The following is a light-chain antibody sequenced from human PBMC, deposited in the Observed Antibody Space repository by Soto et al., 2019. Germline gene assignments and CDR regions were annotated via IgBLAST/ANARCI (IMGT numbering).Light chain of an antibody. J-gene: IGKJ3*01. Sequence: DLQMTQSPSAVSASVGDTVTIICRASQSISKWLAWYQQKPGTAPKLLIYEASKLESGVSPRFSGSGSGTEFTLTITSLQAGDFATYYCQQYNNFLFTVGPGTKVDIK. CDR1: QSISKW. V-gene: IGKV1-5*02. CDR3: QQYNNFLFT. CDR2: EAS.